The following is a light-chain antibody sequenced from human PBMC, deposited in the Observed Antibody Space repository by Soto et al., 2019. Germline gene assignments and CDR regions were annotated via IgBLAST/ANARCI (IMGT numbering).Light chain of an antibody. J-gene: IGKJ5*01. CDR2: DAS. CDR1: QSVNSR. Sequence: EIVLTQSPGTLSLSPGERATLSCRVSQSVNSRLAWYHHKPGEAPRLLISDASIRAAGIPDRFSGSGSGTDFTLTISRLEPEDFALYYCQQYVVGSLLTFGRGTRLEIK. CDR3: QQYVVGSLLT. V-gene: IGKV3-20*01.